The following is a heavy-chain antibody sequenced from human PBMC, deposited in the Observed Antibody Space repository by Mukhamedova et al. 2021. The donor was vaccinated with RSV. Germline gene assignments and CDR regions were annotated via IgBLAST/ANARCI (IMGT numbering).Heavy chain of an antibody. V-gene: IGHV4-4*09. J-gene: IGHJ4*02. CDR3: ARSIDY. CDR2: YTSGCT. Sequence: YTSGCTNYNPSLKSLVTISVDTSKNQFSPKLSSVTAADTAVYYCARSIDYSGQGTLVTVSS.